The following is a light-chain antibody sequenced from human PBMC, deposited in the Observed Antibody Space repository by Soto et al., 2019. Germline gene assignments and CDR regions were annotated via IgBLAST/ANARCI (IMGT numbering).Light chain of an antibody. CDR1: QSFRGL. V-gene: IGKV3-11*01. CDR2: DAY. J-gene: IGKJ5*01. CDR3: QQRHMWPIT. Sequence: EVVLTQYPVTLSLSPGERATLSCRASQSFRGLLAWYQQKPGQAPRLLIYDAYNRATGIPPRFSGSGSGTDFTLTISSLEPEDSAVYYCQQRHMWPITFGQGRLLEIK.